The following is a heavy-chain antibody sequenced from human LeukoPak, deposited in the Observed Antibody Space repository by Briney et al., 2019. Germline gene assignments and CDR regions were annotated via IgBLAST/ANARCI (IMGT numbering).Heavy chain of an antibody. V-gene: IGHV1-2*02. Sequence: ASVKVSCKASGYSFTGYYMHWVRQAPGQGLEWMGWIIPNSGGTNYAQKFQGRVTMTRDTYISTAYIELSRLRSDDTAVYYCATRMRKQHLGIVYSWGQGTLVTVSS. CDR3: ATRMRKQHLGIVYS. D-gene: IGHD6-13*01. CDR2: IIPNSGGT. CDR1: GYSFTGYY. J-gene: IGHJ4*02.